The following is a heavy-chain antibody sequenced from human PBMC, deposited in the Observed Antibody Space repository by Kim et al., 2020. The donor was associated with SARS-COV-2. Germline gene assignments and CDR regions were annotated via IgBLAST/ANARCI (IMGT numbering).Heavy chain of an antibody. J-gene: IGHJ4*02. CDR3: AGGYYDFWSGYYTLGY. Sequence: ASLKVSCKASGYTFTSYAMNWVRQAPGQVLEWMGWINTNTGNPTYAQGFTGRFVFSLDTSVSTAYLQISSLKAEDTAVYYCAGGYYDFWSGYYTLGYWGQGTLVTVSS. D-gene: IGHD3-3*01. CDR2: INTNTGNP. V-gene: IGHV7-4-1*02. CDR1: GYTFTSYA.